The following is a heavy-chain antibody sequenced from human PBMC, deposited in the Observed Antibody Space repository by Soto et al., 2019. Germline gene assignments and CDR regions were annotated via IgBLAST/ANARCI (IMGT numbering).Heavy chain of an antibody. CDR1: GFTFSSYG. CDR3: AKGMGTYVPFDY. D-gene: IGHD7-27*01. J-gene: IGHJ4*02. V-gene: IGHV3-30*18. Sequence: QVQLVESGGGVVQPGRSLRLSCAASGFTFSSYGMHWVRQAPGKGLEWVAVISYDGSNEYYADSVKGRFTISRDSSKNTLELQMNSLRAEDTAVYYCAKGMGTYVPFDYWGQGTLVTVSS. CDR2: ISYDGSNE.